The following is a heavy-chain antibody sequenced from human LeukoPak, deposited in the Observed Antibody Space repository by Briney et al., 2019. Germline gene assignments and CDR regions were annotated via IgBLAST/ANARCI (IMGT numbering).Heavy chain of an antibody. CDR3: ARDHYDSSGYFLGNDY. CDR1: GGSITSGEHY. CDR2: VAYTGST. D-gene: IGHD3-22*01. Sequence: SQTLSLTCTVSGGSITSGEHYCSWIRQPPGKGLEWIGYVAYTGSTNYNPSLSSRVTMSVDTSRNQSSLKLSSVTAADTAVYYCARDHYDSSGYFLGNDYWGQGILVTVSS. V-gene: IGHV4-30-4*01. J-gene: IGHJ4*02.